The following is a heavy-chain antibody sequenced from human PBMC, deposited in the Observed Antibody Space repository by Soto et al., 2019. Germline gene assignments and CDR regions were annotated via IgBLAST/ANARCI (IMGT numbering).Heavy chain of an antibody. CDR3: ARRRGGYYYGMDV. CDR1: GYTFTSYY. V-gene: IGHV1-46*01. Sequence: ASVKVSCKASGYTFTSYYMHWVRQAPGQGLEWMGIINPSGGSTNYAQKLQGRVTMTTDTSTSTAYMELRSLRSDDTAVYYCARRRGGYYYGMDVWGQGTTVTVSS. J-gene: IGHJ6*02. D-gene: IGHD3-16*01. CDR2: INPSGGST.